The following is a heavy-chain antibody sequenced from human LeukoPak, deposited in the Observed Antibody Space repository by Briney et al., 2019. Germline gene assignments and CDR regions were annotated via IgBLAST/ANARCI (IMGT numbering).Heavy chain of an antibody. D-gene: IGHD1-26*01. Sequence: GGSLRLSCAASGFTFSSYSVNWVRQAPGKGLEWVSSISSSSSYIYYADSVKGRFTISRDNAKNSLYLQMNSLRAEDTAVYYCARESGMRGSYWFDPWGQGTLVTVSS. CDR2: ISSSSSYI. CDR1: GFTFSSYS. V-gene: IGHV3-21*01. J-gene: IGHJ5*02. CDR3: ARESGMRGSYWFDP.